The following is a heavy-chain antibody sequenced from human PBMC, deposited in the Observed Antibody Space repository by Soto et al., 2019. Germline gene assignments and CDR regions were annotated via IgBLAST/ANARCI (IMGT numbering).Heavy chain of an antibody. V-gene: IGHV1-24*01. J-gene: IGHJ4*02. CDR1: GYTLTELS. CDR3: ATGTREYYGSGDQNDY. Sequence: ASVKVSCKVSGYTLTELSMHWVRQAPGKGLEWMGGFDPEDGKTIYAQKFQGRVTMTEDTSTDTAYMELSSLRSEDTAVYYCATGTREYYGSGDQNDYWGQGTLVTVSS. D-gene: IGHD3-10*01. CDR2: FDPEDGKT.